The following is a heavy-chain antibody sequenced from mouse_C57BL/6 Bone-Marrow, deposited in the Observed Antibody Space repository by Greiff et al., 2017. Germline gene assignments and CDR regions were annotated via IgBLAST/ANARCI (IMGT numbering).Heavy chain of an antibody. V-gene: IGHV1-55*01. CDR3: ARRDYYGSSDAMDY. Sequence: QVQLQQPGAELVKPGASVKMSCKASGYTFTSYWITWVKQRPGQGLEWIGDIYPGSGSTNYNEKFKSKATLTVDTSSSTAYMQLSSLTSEDSAVYYCARRDYYGSSDAMDYWGQGTSVTGSS. CDR2: IYPGSGST. D-gene: IGHD1-1*01. CDR1: GYTFTSYW. J-gene: IGHJ4*01.